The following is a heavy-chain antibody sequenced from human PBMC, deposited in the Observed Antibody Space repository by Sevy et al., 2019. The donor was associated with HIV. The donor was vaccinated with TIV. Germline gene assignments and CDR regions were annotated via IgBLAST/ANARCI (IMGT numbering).Heavy chain of an antibody. Sequence: GGSLRLSCAASGFSVNSYAMSWVRQAPGKGLEWVAIINSSGGSTDYADSVRGRFTISRDNSKEYLQMSSLRAEDTAVYYCVKERVNYISSWYYFEFWGQGTLVTVSS. CDR2: INSSGGST. CDR1: GFSVNSYA. D-gene: IGHD6-13*01. CDR3: VKERVNYISSWYYFEF. J-gene: IGHJ4*02. V-gene: IGHV3-23*01.